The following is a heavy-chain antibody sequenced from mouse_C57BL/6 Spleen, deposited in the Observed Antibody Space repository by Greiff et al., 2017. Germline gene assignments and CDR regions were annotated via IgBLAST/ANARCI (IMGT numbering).Heavy chain of an antibody. Sequence: QVQLKQSGPELVKPGASVKISCKASGYAFSSSWMNWVKQRPGKGLEWIGRIYPGDGDTNYNGKFKGKATLNADKSSSTAYMQLSSLTSEDSAVYFCARWGYGSSNAMDYWGQGTSVTVSS. CDR3: ARWGYGSSNAMDY. CDR1: GYAFSSSW. V-gene: IGHV1-82*01. CDR2: IYPGDGDT. D-gene: IGHD1-1*01. J-gene: IGHJ4*01.